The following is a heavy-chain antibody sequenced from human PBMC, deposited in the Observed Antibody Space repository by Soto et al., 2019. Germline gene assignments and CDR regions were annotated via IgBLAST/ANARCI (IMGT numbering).Heavy chain of an antibody. Sequence: QVQLVQSGAEVKKPGSSVKVSCKASGGTFSRYTFTWVRQAPGQGLEWMGRIIPNLDIPNYAQNFQGRVTITADKSTSTAYMELRSLTSDDTAVYYCASHFTGVLVLGTSPPGGDNYGWDVWGQGTTVTVSS. CDR3: ASHFTGVLVLGTSPPGGDNYGWDV. CDR1: GGTFSRYT. V-gene: IGHV1-69*02. J-gene: IGHJ6*02. CDR2: IIPNLDIP. D-gene: IGHD2-8*02.